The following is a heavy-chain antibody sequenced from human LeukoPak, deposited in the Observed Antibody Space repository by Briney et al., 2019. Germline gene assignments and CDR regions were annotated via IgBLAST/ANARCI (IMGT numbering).Heavy chain of an antibody. V-gene: IGHV1-58*01. CDR1: GFTFSTSA. J-gene: IGHJ3*01. CDR2: IIVGSGAT. Sequence: TSVKVSCKTSGFTFSTSAVQWVRQARGQRLEWIGWIIVGSGATNYAQSLQGRFTITRDMSTNTAYMELSSLGSEDSAVYYCAAELYGVYSDCCTFHLWGQGTLLTVSS. CDR3: AAELYGVYSDCCTFHL. D-gene: IGHD4-17*01.